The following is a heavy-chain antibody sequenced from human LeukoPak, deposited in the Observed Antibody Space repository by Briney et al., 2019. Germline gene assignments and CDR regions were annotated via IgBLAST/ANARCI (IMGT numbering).Heavy chain of an antibody. Sequence: SETLFLTCTVSGGSISSSSYYWGWIRQPPGKGLEWIGSIYYTGSTYYNPSLKSRVTISVDTSKNQFSLKLSSVTAADTAVYYCATRDGGNPRIDYWGQGTLVTVSS. CDR1: GGSISSSSYY. D-gene: IGHD4-23*01. J-gene: IGHJ4*02. CDR2: IYYTGST. V-gene: IGHV4-39*01. CDR3: ATRDGGNPRIDY.